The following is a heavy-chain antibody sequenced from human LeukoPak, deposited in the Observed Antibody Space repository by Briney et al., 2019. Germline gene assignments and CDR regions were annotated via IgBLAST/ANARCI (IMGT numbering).Heavy chain of an antibody. CDR3: ARAIPPPHCTTITCFKPFDY. D-gene: IGHD2-2*01. Sequence: SCKASGYTFTGYYMHWVRQAPGKGLEWVAVISYDGSNKYYADSVKGRFTISRDNSKNTLYLQMNSLRAEDTAVYYCARAIPPPHCTTITCFKPFDYWGQGTLVTVSS. V-gene: IGHV3-30*03. CDR1: GYTFTGYY. J-gene: IGHJ4*02. CDR2: ISYDGSNK.